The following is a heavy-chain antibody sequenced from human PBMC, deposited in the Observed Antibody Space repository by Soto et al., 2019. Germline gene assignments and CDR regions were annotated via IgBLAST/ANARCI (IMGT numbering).Heavy chain of an antibody. CDR2: ISWNSGSI. Sequence: GGSLRLSCAASGFTFDDYAMHWVRQAPGKSLEWVSGISWNSGSIGYADSVKGRFTISRDNAKNSLYLQMNSLRAEDTALYYCAKDIERLQYMIDYWGQGTLVTVSS. J-gene: IGHJ4*02. D-gene: IGHD6-25*01. V-gene: IGHV3-9*01. CDR1: GFTFDDYA. CDR3: AKDIERLQYMIDY.